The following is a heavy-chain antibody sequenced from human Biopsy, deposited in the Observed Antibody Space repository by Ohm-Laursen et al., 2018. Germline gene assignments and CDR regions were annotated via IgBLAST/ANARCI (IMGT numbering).Heavy chain of an antibody. CDR1: GGSFSGYY. V-gene: IGHV4-34*01. D-gene: IGHD3-22*01. CDR2: INHSGRT. J-gene: IGHJ6*02. Sequence: SETLSLTCAVYGGSFSGYYWSWIRQTPGKGLGWIGEINHSGRTNYNPSLKSRVTISVDTSKNQFSLKVRSVTAADTAVYYCVRGVDYYDPYHYYALDVWGQGTTVTVSS. CDR3: VRGVDYYDPYHYYALDV.